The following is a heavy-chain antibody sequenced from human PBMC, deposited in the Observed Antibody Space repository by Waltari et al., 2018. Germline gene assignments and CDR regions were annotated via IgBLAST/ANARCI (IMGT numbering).Heavy chain of an antibody. CDR1: GGSLSRSY. J-gene: IGHJ3*02. D-gene: IGHD3-16*02. V-gene: IGHV4-59*08. CDR2: IYYSGST. Sequence: QVQLQESVPGMVKPSETLSLTCTVSGGSLSRSYWSWIRPPPGNGLVCIGYIYYSGSTNYNPSLKSRVTISVDTSKNQFSLKLSSVTAADTAVYYCARQRDYDYVWGSYRYTGAFDIWGQGTMVTVSS. CDR3: ARQRDYDYVWGSYRYTGAFDI.